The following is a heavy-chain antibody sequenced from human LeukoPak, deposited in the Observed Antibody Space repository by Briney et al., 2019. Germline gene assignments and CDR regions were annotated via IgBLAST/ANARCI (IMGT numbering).Heavy chain of an antibody. CDR2: IKSDGSGT. CDR3: SRVISYFDL. J-gene: IGHJ4*02. Sequence: PGGSLRLSCAASGLTFSRHWMHWVRQGPGKGLEWVSRIKSDGSGTQYADSVKGRFTISKDNAHNTLYLQMTSLRPEDTAVYYCSRVISYFDLWGQGALVTASS. V-gene: IGHV3-74*01. D-gene: IGHD3/OR15-3a*01. CDR1: GLTFSRHW.